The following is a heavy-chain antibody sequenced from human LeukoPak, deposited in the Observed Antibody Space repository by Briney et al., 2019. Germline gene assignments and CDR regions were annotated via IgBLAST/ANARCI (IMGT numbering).Heavy chain of an antibody. D-gene: IGHD5-18*01. CDR1: GYTFTGYY. CDR2: INPNSGGT. J-gene: IGHJ6*03. CDR3: ARDWASRGYSYGYYYYYYMDV. Sequence: ASVKVSCKASGYTFTGYYMHWVRQAPGQGLEWMGWINPNSGGTNYAQKFQGRVTMTRDTSISTAYMELSRLRSDDTAVYYCARDWASRGYSYGYYYYYYMDVWGKGTTVTVSS. V-gene: IGHV1-2*02.